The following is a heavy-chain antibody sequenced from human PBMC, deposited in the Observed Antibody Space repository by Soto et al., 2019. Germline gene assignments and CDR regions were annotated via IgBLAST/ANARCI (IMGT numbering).Heavy chain of an antibody. CDR1: GFTFSSYG. CDR2: IWYDGSNQ. CDR3: ATLLNGDGVDF. J-gene: IGHJ4*02. Sequence: PGGSLRLSCAASGFTFSSYGIHRVRQAPGKGLEWVAVIWYDGSNQYYADSVKGRFTISRDNSKNTLYLQMNSLRAEDTAVYYCATLLNGDGVDFWGQRTLVTVSS. V-gene: IGHV3-33*01. D-gene: IGHD3-10*01.